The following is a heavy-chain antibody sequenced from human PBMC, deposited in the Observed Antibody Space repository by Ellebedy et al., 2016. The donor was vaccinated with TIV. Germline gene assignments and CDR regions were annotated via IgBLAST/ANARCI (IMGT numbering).Heavy chain of an antibody. CDR3: AMVRGVIDWFDP. CDR2: FYYSRNT. D-gene: IGHD3-10*01. V-gene: IGHV4-39*07. J-gene: IGHJ5*02. CDR1: GGSISSSSYY. Sequence: MPSETLSLTCTVSGGSISSSSYYWGWIRQPPGKGLEWIGSFYYSRNTYYNPSLKSRVTISVDTSKNQFSLKLSSVTAADTAVYYCAMVRGVIDWFDPWGQGTLVTVS.